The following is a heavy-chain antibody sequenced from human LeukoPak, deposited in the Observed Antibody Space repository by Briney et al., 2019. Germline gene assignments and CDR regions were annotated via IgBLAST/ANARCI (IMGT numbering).Heavy chain of an antibody. D-gene: IGHD3-10*01. J-gene: IGHJ3*02. Sequence: GGSLRLSCAASGFTFSAYSMNWVRQAPGKGLEWFSSISSSSSYIYYADSVKGRLTISRDNAKNSLYLQMNSLRAEDTAVYYCATEGYYYGFDIWGQGTMVTVSS. CDR2: ISSSSSYI. CDR1: GFTFSAYS. CDR3: ATEGYYYGFDI. V-gene: IGHV3-21*01.